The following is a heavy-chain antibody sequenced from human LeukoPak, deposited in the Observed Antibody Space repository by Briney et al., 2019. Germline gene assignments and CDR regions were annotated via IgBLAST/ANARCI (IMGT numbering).Heavy chain of an antibody. V-gene: IGHV4-4*07. CDR1: GGSISSYY. CDR2: IYTSGST. CDR3: ARGGVLRFLEWNWYFDL. J-gene: IGHJ2*01. D-gene: IGHD3-3*01. Sequence: SETLSLTCTVSGGSISSYYWSWIRQPAGKGLEWIGRIYTSGSTNYNPSLKSRVTMSVDTSKNQFSLKLSSVTAADTAVYYCARGGVLRFLEWNWYFDLWGRGTLVTVSS.